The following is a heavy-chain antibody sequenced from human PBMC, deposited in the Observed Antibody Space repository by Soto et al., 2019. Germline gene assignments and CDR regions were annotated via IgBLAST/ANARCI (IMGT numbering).Heavy chain of an antibody. CDR3: ARGPYSSSSGTFDP. D-gene: IGHD6-6*01. V-gene: IGHV4-61*01. CDR1: GGSVSSGSYY. J-gene: IGHJ5*02. CDR2: IYYSGST. Sequence: SETLSLTCTVSGGSVSSGSYYWSWIRQPPGKGLEWIGYIYYSGSTNYNPSLKSRVTISVDTSKNQFSLKLSSVTAADTAVYYCARGPYSSSSGTFDPWGQGTLVTVYS.